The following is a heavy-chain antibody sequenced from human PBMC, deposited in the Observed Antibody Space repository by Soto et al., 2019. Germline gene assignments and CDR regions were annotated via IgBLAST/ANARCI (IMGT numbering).Heavy chain of an antibody. D-gene: IGHD6-6*01. J-gene: IGHJ4*02. CDR2: IRSKANSYAT. V-gene: IGHV3-73*01. CDR3: ASSHHKSTPGSSVDY. CDR1: GFTLSGSA. Sequence: GGTLRLSCAASGFTLSGSAMYCVRQASGKGLEWVGSIRSKANSYATAYAASVKGRFTISRDDSKNTAYLQMNSLKTEDTAVYYCASSHHKSTPGSSVDYWDQGPLVSSPQ.